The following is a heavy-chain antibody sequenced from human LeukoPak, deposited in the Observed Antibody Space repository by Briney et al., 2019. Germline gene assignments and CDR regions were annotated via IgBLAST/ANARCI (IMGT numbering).Heavy chain of an antibody. CDR3: ARGAEYYAIWRGYAGYSDY. Sequence: SETLSLTCTVSGYSISNGYYWGWIRQPPGKGLEWVGSIYHRGSTYYNPSLRSRVTISLDRSKKKFSLKLTSVAAADTAVYFCARGAEYYAIWRGYAGYSDYWGQGISVTVSS. CDR1: GYSISNGYY. D-gene: IGHD3-3*01. CDR2: IYHRGST. J-gene: IGHJ4*02. V-gene: IGHV4-38-2*02.